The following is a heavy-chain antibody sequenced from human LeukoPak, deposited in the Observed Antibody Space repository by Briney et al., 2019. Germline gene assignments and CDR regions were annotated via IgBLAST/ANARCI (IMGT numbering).Heavy chain of an antibody. CDR2: IYYSGST. CDR3: ASFYCSGGSCYQYFSYYYMDV. D-gene: IGHD2-15*01. Sequence: SETLSLTCTVSGGSISSRSYYWGWIRQPPGKGQEWIGSIYYSGSTYYNPSLQSRVTISVDTSKNQFSLKLNSVTAADTAVYYCASFYCSGGSCYQYFSYYYMDVWGKGTTVTISS. CDR1: GGSISSRSYY. J-gene: IGHJ6*03. V-gene: IGHV4-39*01.